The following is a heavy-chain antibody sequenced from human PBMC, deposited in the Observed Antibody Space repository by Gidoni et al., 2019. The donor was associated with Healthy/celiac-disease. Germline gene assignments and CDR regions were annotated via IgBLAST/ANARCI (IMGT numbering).Heavy chain of an antibody. Sequence: EVQLVESGGGLVKPGGSLRLSCAASGFTFSNAWRSWVRQAPGKGLEWVGRIKSKTDGGTTDYAAPVKGRFTISRDDSKNTLYLQMNSLKTEDTAVYYCTTVPGGYSSGWYEVWGQGTLVTVSS. CDR3: TTVPGGYSSGWYEV. J-gene: IGHJ1*01. CDR2: IKSKTDGGTT. CDR1: GFTFSNAW. V-gene: IGHV3-15*01. D-gene: IGHD6-19*01.